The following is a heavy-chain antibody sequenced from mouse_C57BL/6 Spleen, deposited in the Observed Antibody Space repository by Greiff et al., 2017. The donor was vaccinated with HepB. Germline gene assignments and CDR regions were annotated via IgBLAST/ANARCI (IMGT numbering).Heavy chain of an antibody. J-gene: IGHJ3*01. D-gene: IGHD2-12*01. V-gene: IGHV14-4*01. CDR3: TTSYSDSFAY. Sequence: EVQLQESGAELVRPGASVKLSCTASGSNIKDYYMHWVKQRPEQGLEWIGRIDPENGDTEYASKFHGKATITADTSSNTAYLQLSSLTSEDTAVYYCTTSYSDSFAYWGQGTLVTVSA. CDR2: IDPENGDT. CDR1: GSNIKDYY.